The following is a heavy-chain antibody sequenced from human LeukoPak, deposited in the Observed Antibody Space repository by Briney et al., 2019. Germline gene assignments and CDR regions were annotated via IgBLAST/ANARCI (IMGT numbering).Heavy chain of an antibody. CDR2: IYYSGST. Sequence: SETLSLTCTVSGGSISSYYWSWIRQPPGKGLEWIGYIYYSGSTNYNPSLKSRVTISVDTSKNQFSLKLSSVTAADTAVYYCARVGPAAPDAFDIWGQGTMVTVSS. CDR3: ARVGPAAPDAFDI. CDR1: GGSISSYY. V-gene: IGHV4-59*12. D-gene: IGHD2-2*01. J-gene: IGHJ3*02.